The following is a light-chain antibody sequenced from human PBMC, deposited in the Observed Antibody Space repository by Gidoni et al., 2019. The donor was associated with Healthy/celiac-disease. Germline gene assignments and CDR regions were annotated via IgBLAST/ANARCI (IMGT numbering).Light chain of an antibody. CDR3: QQYYSTPRT. CDR2: WAS. Sequence: IVMTHSPDSLPVSLGERATINCKSSQSVLYSYNNKNYSAWYQQKPGQPPKLLIYWASTRESGVPDRFSGSGSGTDFTLTISSLQAEDVAVYYCQQYYSTPRTFGQGTKVEIK. V-gene: IGKV4-1*01. CDR1: QSVLYSYNNKNY. J-gene: IGKJ1*01.